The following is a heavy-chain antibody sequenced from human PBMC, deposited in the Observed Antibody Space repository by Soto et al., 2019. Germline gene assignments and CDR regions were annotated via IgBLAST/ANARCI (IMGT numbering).Heavy chain of an antibody. J-gene: IGHJ4*02. CDR3: AREVGYGDFSAALLD. CDR1: GGTFSSHS. CDR2: IISMFGTT. V-gene: IGHV1-69*13. D-gene: IGHD4-17*01. Sequence: RASVKVSCKASGGTFSSHSINWVRQAPGQGLEWMGGIISMFGTTNYGQKFQGRVTISADQSTSTAYMELNSLRSDDTAVYYCAREVGYGDFSAALLDWGQGTLVTVSS.